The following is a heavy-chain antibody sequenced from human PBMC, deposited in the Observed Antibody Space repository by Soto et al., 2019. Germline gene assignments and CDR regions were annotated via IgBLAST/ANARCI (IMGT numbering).Heavy chain of an antibody. D-gene: IGHD3-22*01. CDR2: TRNKANSYTT. J-gene: IGHJ4*02. CDR1: GFTFSDHY. Sequence: HPGGSLRLSCAASGFTFSDHYMDWVRQAPGKGLEWVGRTRNKANSYTTEYAASVKGRFTISRDDSKNSLSLQMNSLKTEDTAVYYCSRVGYYDGSGYWVLDYWGQGTQVTVSS. CDR3: SRVGYYDGSGYWVLDY. V-gene: IGHV3-72*01.